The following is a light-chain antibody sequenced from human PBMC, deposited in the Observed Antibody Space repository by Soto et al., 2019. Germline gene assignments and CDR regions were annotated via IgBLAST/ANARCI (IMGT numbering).Light chain of an antibody. V-gene: IGKV1-39*01. J-gene: IGKJ4*01. CDR3: QQSYSTPPVT. Sequence: DIHMTQSPSSLSASVGDRVTINCRANQSISNHLSWYQQIPGRAPKLLIYYASRLQSGVPSRFSGSGSGTDFTLTISSLQPEDFATYYCQQSYSTPPVTFGGGTKVEIK. CDR2: YAS. CDR1: QSISNH.